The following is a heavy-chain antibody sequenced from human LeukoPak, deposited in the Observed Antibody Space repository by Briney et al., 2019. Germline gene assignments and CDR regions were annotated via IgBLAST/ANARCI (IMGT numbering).Heavy chain of an antibody. V-gene: IGHV1-2*02. CDR1: GYTFTGYY. CDR3: ARGIGRYYYDSSGSPWDY. CDR2: INPNSGGT. D-gene: IGHD3-22*01. Sequence: ASVKVSCKASGYTFTGYYMHWVRQAPGQGLEWMGWINPNSGGTNYAQKFQGRVTMTRDTSSSTAYMELSRLRSDDTAVYYCARGIGRYYYDSSGSPWDYWGQGTLVTVSS. J-gene: IGHJ4*02.